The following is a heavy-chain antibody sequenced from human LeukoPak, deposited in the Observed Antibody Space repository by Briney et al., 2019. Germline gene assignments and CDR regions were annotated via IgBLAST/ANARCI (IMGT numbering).Heavy chain of an antibody. D-gene: IGHD6-6*01. Sequence: GGSLRLSCAASGFTFSSYAMNWVRQAPGKGLEWVASINSDGSEGYYADVVKGRFTISRDNAKNSLYLQINSLRAEDTAVYYCARSTYSSSSSVWGQGTMVTVSS. J-gene: IGHJ3*01. CDR2: INSDGSEG. V-gene: IGHV3-7*03. CDR3: ARSTYSSSSSV. CDR1: GFTFSSYA.